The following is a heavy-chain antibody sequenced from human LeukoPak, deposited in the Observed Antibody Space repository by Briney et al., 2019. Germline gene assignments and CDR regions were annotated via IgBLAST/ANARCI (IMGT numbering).Heavy chain of an antibody. CDR1: GFTFDDYN. CDR2: ISWDGGST. J-gene: IGHJ4*02. CDR3: AKDSSSSGSTYYFDY. V-gene: IGHV3-43*01. D-gene: IGHD6-19*01. Sequence: PGGSLRLSCAASGFTFDDYNMHWVRQAPGKGLEWVSLISWDGGSTYYADSVKGRFTISRDNSKNSLYLQMNSLRTEDTALYYCAKDSSSSGSTYYFDYWGQGTLVTVSS.